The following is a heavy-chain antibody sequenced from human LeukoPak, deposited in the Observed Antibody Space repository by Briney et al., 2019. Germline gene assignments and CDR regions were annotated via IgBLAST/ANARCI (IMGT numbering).Heavy chain of an antibody. CDR3: AKTGFQWGDYSYYMDV. CDR1: GFTFSAYA. D-gene: IGHD1-14*01. J-gene: IGHJ6*03. CDR2: IRHDGSSI. V-gene: IGHV3-30*02. Sequence: GASLRLSCTASGFTFSAYAMHWVRQAPGKGLEWVAFIRHDGSSIYYADSVKGRFTISRDNSENTLYLQMNSLIDEDSAVFYCAKTGFQWGDYSYYMDVWGKGTTVTVSS.